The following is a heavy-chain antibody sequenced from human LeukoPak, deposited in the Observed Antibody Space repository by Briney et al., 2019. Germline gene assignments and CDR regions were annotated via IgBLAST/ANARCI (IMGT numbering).Heavy chain of an antibody. Sequence: ASVKVSCKASGYTFTSYDINWVRQATGQGLEWMGWMNPNSGNTGYAQKFQGRVTMTRNTPISTAYMELSSLRSEDTAVYYCARGRGYDSSGYKAHFDYWGQGTLVTVSS. CDR3: ARGRGYDSSGYKAHFDY. CDR2: MNPNSGNT. J-gene: IGHJ4*02. D-gene: IGHD3-22*01. V-gene: IGHV1-8*01. CDR1: GYTFTSYD.